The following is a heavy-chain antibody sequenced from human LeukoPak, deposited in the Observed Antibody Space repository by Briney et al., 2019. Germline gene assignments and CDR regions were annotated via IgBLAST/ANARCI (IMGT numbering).Heavy chain of an antibody. Sequence: GGSLRLSCAASGFTFSSYAMSWVRQAPGKGLEWVSAISGSGGSTYYADSVKGRFTISRDNSKNTLYLQMNSLRAEDTAVYYCAKDGYSGSYYYYYYYMDVWGNGTTVTVSS. D-gene: IGHD1-26*01. CDR1: GFTFSSYA. V-gene: IGHV3-23*01. CDR3: AKDGYSGSYYYYYYYMDV. J-gene: IGHJ6*03. CDR2: ISGSGGST.